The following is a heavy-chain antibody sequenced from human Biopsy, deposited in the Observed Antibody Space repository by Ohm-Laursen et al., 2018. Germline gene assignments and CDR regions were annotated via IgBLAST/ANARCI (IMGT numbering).Heavy chain of an antibody. D-gene: IGHD2-8*01. V-gene: IGHV3-33*06. CDR3: AKCMTGGSNYYFHH. Sequence: SLSLSFAAPGFTFSSYGMHWARQAPATGLERVAAIWYDGSNKNYADSVKGRFTISRDNSTNTLYLQMNSLRGEDTAVYYCAKCMTGGSNYYFHHCGQGTLVTVSS. J-gene: IGHJ4*02. CDR1: GFTFSSYG. CDR2: IWYDGSNK.